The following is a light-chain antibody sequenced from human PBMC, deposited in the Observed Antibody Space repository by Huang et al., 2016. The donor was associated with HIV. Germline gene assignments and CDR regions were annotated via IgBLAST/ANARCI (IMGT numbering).Light chain of an antibody. Sequence: DIQMTQSPSSLSASVGDGVTITCRASRGISNSLAWYQQQPGKAPKLLLYAASRLQGGVPSRVSGSGSRTDYTLTISSLQPEDSATYYCQQYYNTTLSFGGGTKVEIK. CDR1: RGISNS. CDR2: AAS. J-gene: IGKJ4*01. V-gene: IGKV1-NL1*01. CDR3: QQYYNTTLS.